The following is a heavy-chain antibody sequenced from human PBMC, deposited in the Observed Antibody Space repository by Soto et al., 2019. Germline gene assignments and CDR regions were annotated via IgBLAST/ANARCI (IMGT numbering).Heavy chain of an antibody. Sequence: QITLKESGPTLVKPTQTLTLTCTFSGFSLTTRGVGVGWIRQPPGKALERLALIYWDDDKRYSPSLQSRLSITKDTSKNPVVLTMTNVDPVDTATYYCAHIPNYYQYDWFDPWGQGTLVSVSS. CDR2: IYWDDDK. J-gene: IGHJ5*02. CDR1: GFSLTTRGVG. V-gene: IGHV2-5*02. CDR3: AHIPNYYQYDWFDP. D-gene: IGHD3-16*01.